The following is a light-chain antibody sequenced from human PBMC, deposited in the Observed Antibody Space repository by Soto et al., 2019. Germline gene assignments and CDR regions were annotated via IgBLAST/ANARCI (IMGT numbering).Light chain of an antibody. Sequence: EILLTQSPGTLSLSPGERATLSCRASQSVSRSDLEWYQQKPGQAPRLLIYGASTRATGIPARFSGSGSGTECTLTISSLPSEDFALYYCQQYNNWPPTFGQGTKVDIK. J-gene: IGKJ1*01. CDR2: GAS. CDR1: QSVSRSD. V-gene: IGKV3-15*01. CDR3: QQYNNWPPT.